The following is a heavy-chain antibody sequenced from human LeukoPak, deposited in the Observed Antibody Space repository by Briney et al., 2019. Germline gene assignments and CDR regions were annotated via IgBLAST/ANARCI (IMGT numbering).Heavy chain of an antibody. J-gene: IGHJ4*02. V-gene: IGHV1-3*01. CDR2: INAGNGNT. Sequence: ASVNVSCKASGYTFTSYAMHWVRQAPGQRLEWMGWINAGNGNTKYSQKFQGRVTITRDTSASTAYMELSSLRSEDTAVYYCARGSVAGTGALYYWGQGTLVTVSS. D-gene: IGHD6-19*01. CDR3: ARGSVAGTGALYY. CDR1: GYTFTSYA.